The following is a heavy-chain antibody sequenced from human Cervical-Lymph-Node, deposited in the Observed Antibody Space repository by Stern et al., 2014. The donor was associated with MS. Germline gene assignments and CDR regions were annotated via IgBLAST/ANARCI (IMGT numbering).Heavy chain of an antibody. CDR1: GFSFDAYA. J-gene: IGHJ4*02. CDR3: AREGALSGHRAYYFDY. D-gene: IGHD2-15*01. CDR2: ISWNGGHI. Sequence: EVHLVESGGGLVQPGRSLRLSCAASGFSFDAYAMHWVRQTPGQGLEWVSGISWNGGHIGYADSVKGRFTISRDNVKNPLYLQMNSLRPEDTALYYCAREGALSGHRAYYFDYWGQGTLVTVSS. V-gene: IGHV3-9*01.